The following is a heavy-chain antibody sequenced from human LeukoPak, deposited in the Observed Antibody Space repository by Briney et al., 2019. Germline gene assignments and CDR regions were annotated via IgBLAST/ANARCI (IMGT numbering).Heavy chain of an antibody. CDR3: ARAQRIAARREDV. CDR2: IHSSGST. V-gene: IGHV4-4*07. CDR1: GGSISSYY. J-gene: IGHJ6*04. Sequence: SETLSLTCTFSGGSISSYYWSWIRQPAGKGLEWIGRIHSSGSTNYNPSLKSRVTMSVDTSKNQFSLRLSSVTAADTAVYYCARAQRIAARREDVWGKGTTVTVSS. D-gene: IGHD6-6*01.